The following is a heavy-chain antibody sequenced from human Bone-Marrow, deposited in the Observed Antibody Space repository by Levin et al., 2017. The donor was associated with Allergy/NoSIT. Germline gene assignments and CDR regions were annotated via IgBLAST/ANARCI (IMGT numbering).Heavy chain of an antibody. D-gene: IGHD2-15*01. CDR1: GFTFDDYA. V-gene: IGHV3-9*01. Sequence: GGSLRLSCAASGFTFDDYAMHWVRQAPGKGLEWVSGISWNSGSIGYADSVKGRFTISRDNAKNSLYLQMNSLRAEDTALYYCAKDMRSTKSGGSCYYFLGLDYWGQGTLVTVSS. J-gene: IGHJ4*02. CDR2: ISWNSGSI. CDR3: AKDMRSTKSGGSCYYFLGLDY.